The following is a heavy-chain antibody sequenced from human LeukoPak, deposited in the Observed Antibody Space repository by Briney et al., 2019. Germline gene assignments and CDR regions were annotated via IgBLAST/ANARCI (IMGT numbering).Heavy chain of an antibody. D-gene: IGHD2-15*01. CDR1: GFTFSNFG. V-gene: IGHV3-30*18. Sequence: PGGSLRLSCAAHGFTFSNFGMHWVRLAPGKGLEWVAFISYAESNKFYADSVKGRFTISRDNSKNTLSLHVNSLRTEDTAVYYCAKASGEAYYYEMDVWGQGTTVTVSS. CDR2: ISYAESNK. J-gene: IGHJ6*02. CDR3: AKASGEAYYYEMDV.